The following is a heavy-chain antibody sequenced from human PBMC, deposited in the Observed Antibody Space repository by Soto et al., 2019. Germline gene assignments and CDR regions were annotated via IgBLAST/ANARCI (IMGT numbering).Heavy chain of an antibody. Sequence: QVQLVESGGGVVQPGRSLRLSCAASGFTFSSYAMHWVRQAPGKGLEWVAVISYDGSNKYYADSVKGRFTISRDNSKNTLYLKMNSLRAEVTAVYYCARDPMGLYYGSGSYYFDSWGQGTLVTVSS. CDR1: GFTFSSYA. J-gene: IGHJ4*02. V-gene: IGHV3-30-3*01. CDR3: ARDPMGLYYGSGSYYFDS. D-gene: IGHD3-10*01. CDR2: ISYDGSNK.